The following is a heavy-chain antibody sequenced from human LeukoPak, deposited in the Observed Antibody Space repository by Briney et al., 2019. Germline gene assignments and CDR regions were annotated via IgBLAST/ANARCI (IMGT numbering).Heavy chain of an antibody. J-gene: IGHJ4*02. CDR1: GFTFSSYA. CDR3: AKDLGSGYYLSIDY. Sequence: GGSLRLSCAASGFTFSSYAMSWVRQAPGKGLDWVSGISGSGRGTSTYYADSVKGRFTISRDNSKNTLYLQMDSLRAEDTAVYYCAKDLGSGYYLSIDYWGQGTLVTVSS. D-gene: IGHD3-3*01. V-gene: IGHV3-23*01. CDR2: ISGSGRGTST.